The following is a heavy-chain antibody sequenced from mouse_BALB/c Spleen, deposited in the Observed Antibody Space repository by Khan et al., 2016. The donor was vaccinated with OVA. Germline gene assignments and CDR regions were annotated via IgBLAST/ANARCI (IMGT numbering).Heavy chain of an antibody. D-gene: IGHD1-2*01. CDR3: ARGDYGYGYAMDY. Sequence: EVQLQESGAELVKPGASVKLSCTASGFNIKDTYMHWVKQRPEQGLEWIGRIDPANGNTKYDPKFQGKATITADTSSTTAYLQLSSLTSEDTAVYYCARGDYGYGYAMDYWGQGTSVTVSS. CDR2: IDPANGNT. CDR1: GFNIKDTY. J-gene: IGHJ4*01. V-gene: IGHV14-3*02.